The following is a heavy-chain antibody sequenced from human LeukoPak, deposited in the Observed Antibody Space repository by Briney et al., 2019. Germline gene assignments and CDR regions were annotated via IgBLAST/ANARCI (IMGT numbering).Heavy chain of an antibody. CDR3: ARGLWFGEQDGLGI. J-gene: IGHJ3*02. CDR2: IFAGGTT. CDR1: GYSITSHY. V-gene: IGHV4-59*11. D-gene: IGHD3-10*01. Sequence: SETLSLTCVVAGYSITSHYWSWIRQSPGKGLEWIGNIFAGGTTNYNPSLKSRVSISMDTSKNQFSLKMTSVTAADTAIYFCARGLWFGEQDGLGIWGPGTVVTVAS.